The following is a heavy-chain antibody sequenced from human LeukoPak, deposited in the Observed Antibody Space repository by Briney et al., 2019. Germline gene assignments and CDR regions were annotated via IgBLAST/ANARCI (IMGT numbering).Heavy chain of an antibody. CDR3: AKSAAAGTVVLYYYYYYGMDV. D-gene: IGHD6-13*01. J-gene: IGHJ6*02. V-gene: IGHV3-23*01. CDR2: ISGSGGST. Sequence: PGGSLRLSCAASGFTFSSYAMSWVRQAPGRGLEWVSAISGSGGSTYYADSVKGRFTISRDNSKNTLYLQMNSLRAEDTAVYYCAKSAAAGTVVLYYYYYYGMDVWGQGTTVTVSS. CDR1: GFTFSSYA.